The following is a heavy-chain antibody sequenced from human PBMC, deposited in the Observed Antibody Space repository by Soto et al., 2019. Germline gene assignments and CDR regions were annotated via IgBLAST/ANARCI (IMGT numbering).Heavy chain of an antibody. V-gene: IGHV2-5*02. D-gene: IGHD3-10*01. Sequence: QITLKESAPTLVHPTQPLTLPCTFSGFSLTSVGVGVGWIRQPPGKALEWVAVIYWDNDRRYNPFLESRLTITSDTSRNQVVLTMTNMDPSDTAIYYCAHLTLSYAGVVGLDAFDIWGQGTLVTVSS. J-gene: IGHJ3*02. CDR2: IYWDNDR. CDR1: GFSLTSVGVG. CDR3: AHLTLSYAGVVGLDAFDI.